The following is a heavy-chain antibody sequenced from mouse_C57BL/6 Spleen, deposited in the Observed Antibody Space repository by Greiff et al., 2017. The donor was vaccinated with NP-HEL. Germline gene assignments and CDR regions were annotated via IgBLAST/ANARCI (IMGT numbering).Heavy chain of an antibody. Sequence: EVQGVESGGGLVKPGGSLKLSCAASGFTFSSYAMSWVRQTPEKRLEWVATISDGGSYTYYPDNVKGRFTISRDNAKNNLYLQMSHLKSEDTAMYYCARALTGTWYFDVWGTGTTVTVSS. CDR3: ARALTGTWYFDV. D-gene: IGHD4-1*01. CDR1: GFTFSSYA. J-gene: IGHJ1*03. V-gene: IGHV5-4*01. CDR2: ISDGGSYT.